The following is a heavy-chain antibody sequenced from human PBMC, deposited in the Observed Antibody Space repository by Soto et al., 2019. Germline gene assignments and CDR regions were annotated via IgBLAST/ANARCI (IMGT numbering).Heavy chain of an antibody. Sequence: EVQLLEAGGSLVQPGGSLRLSCAASGFTFSTFAMNWVRQAPGEGLEWVSSISGSGGNKPYADYVKGRFTISRANSKNTLYRQMNTLRAEDTAVYYWAKSDVLMTTSWGWCNWFEPWGQGNVVIVSS. D-gene: IGHD2-21*01. V-gene: IGHV3-23*01. J-gene: IGHJ5*02. CDR2: ISGSGGNK. CDR3: AKSDVLMTTSWGWCNWFEP. CDR1: GFTFSTFA.